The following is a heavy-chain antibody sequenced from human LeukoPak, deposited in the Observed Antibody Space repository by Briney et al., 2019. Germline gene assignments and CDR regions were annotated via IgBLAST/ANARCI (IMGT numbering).Heavy chain of an antibody. V-gene: IGHV4-59*01. J-gene: IGHJ4*02. CDR3: ARGVPAGDYVWGSYRSPYYFDY. D-gene: IGHD3-16*02. CDR1: GGSISSYY. CDR2: IYYSGST. Sequence: SETLSLTCTVSGGSISSYYWSWIRQPPGKGLEWIGYIYYSGSTNYNPSLKSRVTISVDTSKNQFSLKLSSVTAADTAVYYCARGVPAGDYVWGSYRSPYYFDYWGQGTLVTVSS.